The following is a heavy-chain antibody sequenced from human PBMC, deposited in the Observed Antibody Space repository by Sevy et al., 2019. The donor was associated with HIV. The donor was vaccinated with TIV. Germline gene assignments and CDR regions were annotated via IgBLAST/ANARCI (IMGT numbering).Heavy chain of an antibody. V-gene: IGHV4-59*08. Sequence: SETLSLTCTVSGGSINSDHWNWIRQPPGKGLEWIGYVYYTGGTNYNPSLKNRVTISVDRTKNQFSLKLTSVTAADTAVYYCARRNDFDIWGQGTMVSVSS. J-gene: IGHJ3*02. CDR3: ARRNDFDI. CDR2: VYYTGGT. CDR1: GGSINSDH.